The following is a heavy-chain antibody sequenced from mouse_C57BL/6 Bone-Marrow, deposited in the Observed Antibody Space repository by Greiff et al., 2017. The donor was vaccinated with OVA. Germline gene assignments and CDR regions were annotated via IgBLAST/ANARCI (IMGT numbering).Heavy chain of an antibody. V-gene: IGHV5-12*01. CDR1: GFTFSDYY. D-gene: IGHD4-1*01. CDR3: ASSLTGYFDY. J-gene: IGHJ2*01. Sequence: DVMLVESGGGLVQPGGSLKLFCAASGFTFSDYYMYWVRQTPEKRLEWVAYISNGGGSTYYPDTVKGRFTISRDNAKNTLYLQMSRLKSEDTAMYYCASSLTGYFDYWGQGTTLTVSS. CDR2: ISNGGGST.